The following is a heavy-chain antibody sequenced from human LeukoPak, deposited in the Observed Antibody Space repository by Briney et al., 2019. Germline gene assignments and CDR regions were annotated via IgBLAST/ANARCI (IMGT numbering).Heavy chain of an antibody. Sequence: ASVKVSCKVSGYTLTELSMHWVRQAPGKELEWMGGFDPEDGETIYAQKFQGRVTMTEDTSTDTAYMELSSLRSEDTAVYYCATYYYDSSGYYILDYWGQGTLVTVSS. CDR2: FDPEDGET. D-gene: IGHD3-22*01. CDR1: GYTLTELS. J-gene: IGHJ4*02. CDR3: ATYYYDSSGYYILDY. V-gene: IGHV1-24*01.